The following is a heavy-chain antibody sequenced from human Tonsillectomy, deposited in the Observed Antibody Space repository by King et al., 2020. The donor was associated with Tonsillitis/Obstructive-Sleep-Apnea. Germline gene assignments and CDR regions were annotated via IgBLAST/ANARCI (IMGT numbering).Heavy chain of an antibody. D-gene: IGHD2-21*01. CDR2: ISAYNGNT. CDR1: GYTFISYG. CDR3: ARDVVFDAIKNPASYGMDV. Sequence: QLVQSGAEVKKPGASVKVSCKASGYTFISYGISWVRQAPGQGLEWMGWISAYNGNTNYAQKLQGRVTMTTDTSTSTAYMELRTLRSDDTAVYYCARDVVFDAIKNPASYGMDVWGQGTTVTVSS. J-gene: IGHJ6*02. V-gene: IGHV1-18*01.